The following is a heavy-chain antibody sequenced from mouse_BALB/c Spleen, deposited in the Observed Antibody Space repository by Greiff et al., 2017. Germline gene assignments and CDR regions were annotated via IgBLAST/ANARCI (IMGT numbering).Heavy chain of an antibody. J-gene: IGHJ4*01. CDR2: INPGSGGT. V-gene: IGHV1-54*01. CDR3: ARLGASMDY. CDR1: GYAFTNYL. Sequence: QVQLQQSGAELVRPGTSVKVSCKASGYAFTNYLIEWVKQRPGQGLEWIGVINPGSGGTNYNEKFKGKATLTADKSSSTAYMQLSSLTSDDSAVYFCARLGASMDYWGQGTSVTVSS.